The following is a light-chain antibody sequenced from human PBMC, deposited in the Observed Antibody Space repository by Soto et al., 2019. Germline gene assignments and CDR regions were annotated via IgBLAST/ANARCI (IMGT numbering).Light chain of an antibody. J-gene: IGLJ2*01. CDR3: QTWGAGSVV. CDR2: LNSDGSH. CDR1: SGHSTYA. V-gene: IGLV4-69*01. Sequence: QSVLTQSPSASASLGASVRFTCTLSSGHSTYAIAWHQQQPKKGPRYLMKLNSDGSHTKGDGIPDRFSGSSSGAERYLTISRLQSEDEADYYCQTWGAGSVVFGGGTKLTVL.